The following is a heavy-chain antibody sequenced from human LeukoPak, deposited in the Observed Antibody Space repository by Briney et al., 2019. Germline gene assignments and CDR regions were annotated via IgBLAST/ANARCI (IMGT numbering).Heavy chain of an antibody. CDR2: ISGSGGTT. J-gene: IGHJ4*02. D-gene: IGHD3-10*01. CDR3: AKGCWELLWAFDY. V-gene: IGHV3-23*01. CDR1: GFTFSSYA. Sequence: GGSLRLSCAASGFTFSSYAMSWVRQAPGKGLEWVSAISGSGGTTHYADSVKGRFTISRDNSKNTLYLQMNSLRAEDTAVYYCAKGCWELLWAFDYWGQGTLVTVSS.